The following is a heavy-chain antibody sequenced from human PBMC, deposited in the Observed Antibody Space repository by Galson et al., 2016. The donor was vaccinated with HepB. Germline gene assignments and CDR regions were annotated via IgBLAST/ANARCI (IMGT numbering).Heavy chain of an antibody. V-gene: IGHV1-18*01. CDR3: ARYRAATAYSDF. Sequence: SVKVSCKASGYSFNGYGISWVRQAPGQGLEWMGWISAYNGDTEFAEKFQGRVTMTTDTSTSTAYMELRSLRSDDAAVYYCARYRAATAYSDFWGQGTLVTVSS. J-gene: IGHJ4*02. CDR2: ISAYNGDT. CDR1: GYSFNGYG. D-gene: IGHD6-25*01.